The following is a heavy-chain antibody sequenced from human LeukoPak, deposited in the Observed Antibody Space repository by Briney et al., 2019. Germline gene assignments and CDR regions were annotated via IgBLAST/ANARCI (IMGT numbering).Heavy chain of an antibody. CDR3: ARGRGYDFWSGYLGAYYFDY. D-gene: IGHD3-3*01. J-gene: IGHJ4*02. V-gene: IGHV4-59*11. CDR1: GGSISSHY. CDR2: IYYSEST. Sequence: SETLSLTCTVSGGSISSHYWSWIRQPPGKGLEWIGYIYYSESTNYNPSLKSRVTISVDTSKNQFSLKLSSVTAADTAVYYCARGRGYDFWSGYLGAYYFDYWGQGTLVTVSS.